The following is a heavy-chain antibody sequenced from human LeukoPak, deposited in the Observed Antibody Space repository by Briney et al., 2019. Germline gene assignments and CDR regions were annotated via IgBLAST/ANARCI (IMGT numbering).Heavy chain of an antibody. Sequence: GGSLRLSCAASGFTFTTYGMNWVRQAPGKGLEWVSNISSRSGTIYYADSVKGRFTISRDNAKNSLYLQMNRLRDEDTAVYYCARVKEGTYDILTVDYWGQGTLVTVSS. D-gene: IGHD3-9*01. CDR3: ARVKEGTYDILTVDY. CDR2: ISSRSGTI. CDR1: GFTFTTYG. J-gene: IGHJ4*02. V-gene: IGHV3-48*02.